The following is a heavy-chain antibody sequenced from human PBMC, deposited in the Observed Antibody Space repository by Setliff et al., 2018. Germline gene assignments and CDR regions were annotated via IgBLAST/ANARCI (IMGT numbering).Heavy chain of an antibody. CDR2: VSGGGDYT. V-gene: IGHV3-23*01. Sequence: GESLRLSCEASGFIFKNHALTWVRQVPGKGLEWVSAVSGGGDYTYYADSVKGRFTISRDNSKNTVYLHIKSLRADDTAVYFCSKAALDLELDPWGQGTLVTVSS. J-gene: IGHJ5*02. D-gene: IGHD1-7*01. CDR3: SKAALDLELDP. CDR1: GFIFKNHA.